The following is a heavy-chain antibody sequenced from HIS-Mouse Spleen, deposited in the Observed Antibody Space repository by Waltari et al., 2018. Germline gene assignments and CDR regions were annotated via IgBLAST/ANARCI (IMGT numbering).Heavy chain of an antibody. CDR3: AREIPYSSSWYDWYFDL. Sequence: QLQLQESGPGLVKPSETLSLPCTVSCGPISISMYYWCWIRQPPGKGLEWIGSIYYSGSTYYNPSLKSRVTISVDTSKNQFSLKLSSVTAADTAVYYCAREIPYSSSWYDWYFDLWGRGTLVTVSS. CDR2: IYYSGST. J-gene: IGHJ2*01. CDR1: CGPISISMYY. V-gene: IGHV4-39*07. D-gene: IGHD6-13*01.